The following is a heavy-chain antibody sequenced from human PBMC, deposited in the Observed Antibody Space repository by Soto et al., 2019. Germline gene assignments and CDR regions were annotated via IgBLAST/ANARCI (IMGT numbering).Heavy chain of an antibody. J-gene: IGHJ4*02. V-gene: IGHV1-18*01. CDR1: GYTFDIYG. Sequence: QVQLVQSGGEVRKPGASVKVSCKASGYTFDIYGISWVRQVPGQGPEWMGWISADNGDTKYAQKFQDRVIMTTDTSTSNAYMELRSLSSDDTAVYFCARDRSYYYESSGYPFDYWGPGTLVSVSS. CDR2: ISADNGDT. CDR3: ARDRSYYYESSGYPFDY. D-gene: IGHD3-22*01.